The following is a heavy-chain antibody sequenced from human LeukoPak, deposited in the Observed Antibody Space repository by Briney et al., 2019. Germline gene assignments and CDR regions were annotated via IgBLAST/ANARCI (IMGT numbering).Heavy chain of an antibody. V-gene: IGHV3-21*01. D-gene: IGHD3-10*01. CDR3: ARMYYVRGVVFYYFDY. CDR2: ISSSGSYI. Sequence: GGSLRLSCAASGFTFSSYAMSWVRQAPGKGLEWVSSISSSGSYIYYADSAKGRFTISRDNAKNSLYLQMNSLRAEDTAVNYCARMYYVRGVVFYYFDYWGQGTLVTVSS. CDR1: GFTFSSYA. J-gene: IGHJ4*02.